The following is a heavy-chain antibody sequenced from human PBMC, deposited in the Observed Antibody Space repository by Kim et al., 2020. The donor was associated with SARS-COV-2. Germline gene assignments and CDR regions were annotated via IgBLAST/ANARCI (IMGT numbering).Heavy chain of an antibody. D-gene: IGHD6-6*01. Sequence: GGSLRLSCAASGFTFSDYWMHWVRQAPGTGLVWVSRINPAGSTTDYADSVKGRFTISRDNAKNTLYVQMNSLGVEDTAVYYCVRGGSSPGVMDYWGQGTLVTVSS. J-gene: IGHJ4*02. CDR2: INPAGSTT. V-gene: IGHV3-74*01. CDR3: VRGGSSPGVMDY. CDR1: GFTFSDYW.